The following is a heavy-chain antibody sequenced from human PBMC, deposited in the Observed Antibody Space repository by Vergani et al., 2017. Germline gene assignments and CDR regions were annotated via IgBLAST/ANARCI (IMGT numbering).Heavy chain of an antibody. D-gene: IGHD3-22*01. CDR3: ARTPRQRWINSVCGYVFDL. CDR1: RFNFNDYV. J-gene: IGHJ3*01. V-gene: IGHV3-30*03. CDR2: VSYDGYNE. Sequence: QEQLMESGGGGVQPGGSLRLSCEGSRFNFNDYVIQWVRQAPGKGLEWVATVSYDGYNEYYADSVRGRFTISSDKSRNTVALQMDSLRLEETAVYDCARTPRQRWINSVCGYVFDLWGHGTQVTVSS.